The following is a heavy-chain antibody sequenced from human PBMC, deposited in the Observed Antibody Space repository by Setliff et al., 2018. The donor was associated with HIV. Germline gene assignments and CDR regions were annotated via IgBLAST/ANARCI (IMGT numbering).Heavy chain of an antibody. CDR1: GYTFNNYG. CDR3: ARDQATGYEKVWFSWIDP. D-gene: IGHD5-12*01. V-gene: IGHV1-69*13. J-gene: IGHJ5*02. CDR2: IIPIFGTA. Sequence: SVKVSCKASGYTFNNYGISWVRQAPGQGLEWMGGIIPIFGTANYAQKFQGRVTITADGSTSTAYMELSSLRFEDTATYYCARDQATGYEKVWFSWIDPWGQGTLVTVSS.